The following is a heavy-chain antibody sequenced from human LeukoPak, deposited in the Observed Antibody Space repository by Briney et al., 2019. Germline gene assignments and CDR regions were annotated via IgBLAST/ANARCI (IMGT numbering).Heavy chain of an antibody. V-gene: IGHV4-61*01. CDR2: VDYSGRT. J-gene: IGHJ4*02. CDR1: GGSVSSGNYY. CDR3: ATGGPYSGYIY. D-gene: IGHD5-12*01. Sequence: SETLSLTCTVSGGSVSSGNYYWSWIRQLPGKGLEWIGYVDYSGRTNYNPSLKSRVAISVDTSKNQLSLKVSSVTAADTAVYYCATGGPYSGYIYWGQGTLVTVSS.